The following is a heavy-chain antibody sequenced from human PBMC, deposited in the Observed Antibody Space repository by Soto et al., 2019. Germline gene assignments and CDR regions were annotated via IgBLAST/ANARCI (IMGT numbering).Heavy chain of an antibody. CDR3: ARLEGLATISYYFDF. V-gene: IGHV4-39*01. Sequence: QLQLQESGPGLVKPSETLSLTCSVSDDSINSDKYYWGWIRQPPGKGLEWIGSIYYRGNAYYNPCLQTRVTISLDKSQIQFSLKLNSVTAADSAVYFCARLEGLATISYYFDFWGPGALVTVSS. CDR1: DDSINSDKYY. D-gene: IGHD3-9*01. J-gene: IGHJ4*02. CDR2: IYYRGNA.